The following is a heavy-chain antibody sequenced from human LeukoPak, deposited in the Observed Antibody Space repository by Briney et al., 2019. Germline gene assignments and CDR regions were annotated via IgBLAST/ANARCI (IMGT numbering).Heavy chain of an antibody. CDR2: IIPIFGTA. CDR3: AREPSFGENWFDP. J-gene: IGHJ5*02. D-gene: IGHD3-3*01. Sequence: SVKVSCKASGGTFSSYAISWVRQDPGQGLEWMGGIIPIFGTANYAQKFQGRVTITADESTSTAYMELSSLRSEDTAVYYCAREPSFGENWFDPWGQGTLVTVSS. V-gene: IGHV1-69*13. CDR1: GGTFSSYA.